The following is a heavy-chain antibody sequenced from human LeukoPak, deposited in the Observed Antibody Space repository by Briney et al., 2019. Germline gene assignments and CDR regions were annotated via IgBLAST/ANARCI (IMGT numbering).Heavy chain of an antibody. CDR3: ARDLTKVRGVPGAFDI. D-gene: IGHD3-10*01. Sequence: GGSLRLSCAASGFTFSSYGMHWVRQAPGKGLEWVAVIWYDGSNKYYADSVKGRFTISRDNSKNTLYLQMNSLRAEDTAVYYCARDLTKVRGVPGAFDIWGQGTMVTVSS. J-gene: IGHJ3*02. CDR1: GFTFSSYG. CDR2: IWYDGSNK. V-gene: IGHV3-33*01.